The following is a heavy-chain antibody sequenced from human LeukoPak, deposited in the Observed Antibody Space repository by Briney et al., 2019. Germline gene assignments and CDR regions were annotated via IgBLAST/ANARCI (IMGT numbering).Heavy chain of an antibody. CDR2: TYYRSKRYN. D-gene: IGHD3-16*01. Sequence: SQTLSLTCAISGDSVSNNDGAWNWIRQSPSRGLEWLGRTYYRSKRYNSYAVSVKGRITINPDTSKNQFSLHLNSVTPDDTAVYYCARTNGGYVDSWGQGTLVTVSS. CDR1: GDSVSNNDGA. V-gene: IGHV6-1*01. J-gene: IGHJ4*02. CDR3: ARTNGGYVDS.